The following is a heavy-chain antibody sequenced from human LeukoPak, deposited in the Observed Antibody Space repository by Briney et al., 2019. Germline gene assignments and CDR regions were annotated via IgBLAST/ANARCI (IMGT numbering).Heavy chain of an antibody. D-gene: IGHD5-24*01. CDR2: ISGSGGST. J-gene: IGHJ4*02. CDR3: AKSRVEMATIGFFDY. Sequence: GGSLRLSCAASGFTFSSYAMSWVRQAPGKGLEWVSAISGSGGSTYYADSVKGRFIISRDNSKNTLYLQMNSLRAEDTAVYYRAKSRVEMATIGFFDYWGQGTLVTVSS. CDR1: GFTFSSYA. V-gene: IGHV3-23*01.